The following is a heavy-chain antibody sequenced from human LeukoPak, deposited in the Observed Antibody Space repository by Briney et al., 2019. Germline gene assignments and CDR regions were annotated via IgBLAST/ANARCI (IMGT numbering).Heavy chain of an antibody. CDR1: GYSFTTYY. D-gene: IGHD2-15*01. V-gene: IGHV1-46*01. Sequence: GASVKASCKASGYSFTTYYMHWVRQAPGQGLEWMGIINPTGGSTNYAQKFEGRVTMTRDTSTSTVYMELSSLRSEDTAVYYCARERYCSGGNCFVTYYYGMDVWGQGTTVTVSS. CDR3: ARERYCSGGNCFVTYYYGMDV. CDR2: INPTGGST. J-gene: IGHJ6*02.